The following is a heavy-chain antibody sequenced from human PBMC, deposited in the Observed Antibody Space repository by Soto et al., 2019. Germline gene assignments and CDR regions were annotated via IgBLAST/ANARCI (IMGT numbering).Heavy chain of an antibody. CDR3: ATHYGSGSYSLDY. Sequence: PVESLKISCKGSGYSFTSYSIGWVRQMPGKGLEWMGIIHPGDSDTRYSPSFQGQVTISADKSISTAYLQWSSLKASDTAMYYCATHYGSGSYSLDYWGQGTLVTVSS. D-gene: IGHD3-10*01. J-gene: IGHJ4*02. V-gene: IGHV5-51*01. CDR1: GYSFTSYS. CDR2: IHPGDSDT.